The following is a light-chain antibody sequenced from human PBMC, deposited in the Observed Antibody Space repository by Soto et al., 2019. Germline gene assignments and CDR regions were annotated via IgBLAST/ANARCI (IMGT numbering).Light chain of an antibody. CDR2: DAS. CDR3: QQYNSYSPAT. V-gene: IGKV1-5*01. Sequence: TQSPSTLSASVGDRVTITCRASQSISSWLAWYQQKSGKAPKLLIYDASTLESGVPSRFSGSGSGTQFTLTISSLQPDDFATYYCQQYNSYSPATFGQGTKVDIK. J-gene: IGKJ1*01. CDR1: QSISSW.